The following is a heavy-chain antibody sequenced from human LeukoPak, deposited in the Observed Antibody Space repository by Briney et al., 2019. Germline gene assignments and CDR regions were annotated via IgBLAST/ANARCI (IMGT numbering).Heavy chain of an antibody. CDR2: MNPNSGNT. CDR3: ARGRTTVDPDDY. Sequence: ASVKVPCKASGYTFTSYDINWVRQATGQGLEWMGWMNPNSGNTGYAQKFQGRVTMTRNTSISTAYMELSSLRSEDTAVYYCARGRTTVDPDDYWGQGTLVTVSS. CDR1: GYTFTSYD. D-gene: IGHD4-23*01. J-gene: IGHJ4*02. V-gene: IGHV1-8*01.